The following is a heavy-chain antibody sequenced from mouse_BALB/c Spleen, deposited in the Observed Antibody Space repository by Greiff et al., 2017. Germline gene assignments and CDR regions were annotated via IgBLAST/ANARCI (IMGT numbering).Heavy chain of an antibody. CDR3: ASAYYGNYYFDY. Sequence: EVQLVESGPSLVKPSQTLSLTCSVTGDSITSGYWNWIRKFPGNKLEYMGYISYSGSTYYNPSLKSRISITRDTSKNQYYLQLNSVTTEDTATYYCASAYYGNYYFDYWGQGTTLTVSS. D-gene: IGHD2-10*01. CDR1: GDSITSGY. V-gene: IGHV3-8*02. J-gene: IGHJ2*01. CDR2: ISYSGST.